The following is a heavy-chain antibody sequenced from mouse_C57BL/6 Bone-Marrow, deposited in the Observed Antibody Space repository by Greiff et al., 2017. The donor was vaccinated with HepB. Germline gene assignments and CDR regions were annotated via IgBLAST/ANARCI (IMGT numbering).Heavy chain of an antibody. D-gene: IGHD1-1*02. Sequence: VQLQESGAELVRPGTSVKVSCKASGYAFTNYLIEWVKQRPGQGLEWIGVINPGSGGTNYNEKFKGKATLTADKSSSTAYMQLSSLTSEDSAVYFCARLWPYAMDYWGQGTSVTVSS. CDR1: GYAFTNYL. CDR2: INPGSGGT. V-gene: IGHV1-54*01. J-gene: IGHJ4*01. CDR3: ARLWPYAMDY.